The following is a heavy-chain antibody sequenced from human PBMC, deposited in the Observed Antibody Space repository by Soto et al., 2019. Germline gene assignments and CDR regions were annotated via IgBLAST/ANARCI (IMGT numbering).Heavy chain of an antibody. CDR2: ISSSSSYI. V-gene: IGHV3-21*01. CDR3: ARDHQDELPENYYYYYGMDV. Sequence: EVQLVESGGGLVKPGGSLRLSCAASGLTFSSYSMNWVRQAPGKGLEWVSSISSSSSYIYYADSVKGRFTISRDNAKNSLYLQMNSLRAEDTAVYYCARDHQDELPENYYYYYGMDVWGQGTTVTVSS. CDR1: GLTFSSYS. J-gene: IGHJ6*02. D-gene: IGHD1-7*01.